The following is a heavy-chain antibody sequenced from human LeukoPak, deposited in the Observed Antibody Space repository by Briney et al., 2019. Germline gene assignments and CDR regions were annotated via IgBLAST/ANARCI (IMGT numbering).Heavy chain of an antibody. CDR1: GYSISSGYY. CDR3: ASHPGYRPLDY. D-gene: IGHD1-1*01. CDR2: MYHGGRT. Sequence: PAETLSLTCAVSGYSISSGYYWGWIRQPPVKGLEWIGSMYHGGRTYYNPSLKSRVTISVDTSKNQFSLKLSSVTAADTAVYYCASHPGYRPLDYWGQGTLVTVSS. J-gene: IGHJ4*02. V-gene: IGHV4-38-2*01.